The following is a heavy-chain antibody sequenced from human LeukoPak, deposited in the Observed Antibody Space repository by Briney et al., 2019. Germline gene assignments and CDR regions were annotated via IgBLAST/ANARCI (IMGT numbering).Heavy chain of an antibody. D-gene: IGHD2-21*01. CDR3: ARANSSFGSLDY. CDR2: IYYSGST. V-gene: IGHV4-30-4*07. Sequence: SETLSLTCAVSGGSISSGGYSWSWIRQPPGKGLEWIGYIYYSGSTYYNPSLKSRVTISVDTSKNQFSLKLSSVTAADTAVYYCARANSSFGSLDYWGQGTLVTVSS. J-gene: IGHJ4*02. CDR1: GGSISSGGYS.